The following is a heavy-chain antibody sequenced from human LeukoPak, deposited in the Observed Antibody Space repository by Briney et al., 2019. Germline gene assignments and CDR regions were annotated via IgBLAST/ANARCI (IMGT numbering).Heavy chain of an antibody. CDR3: ARVGGRSGYGLRAFDI. CDR2: INPSGGST. J-gene: IGHJ3*02. D-gene: IGHD5-12*01. CDR1: GYTFTSYY. Sequence: ASVKVSCKASGYTFTSYYMHWVRQAPGQGLEWMGIINPSGGSTSYAQKFQGRVTMTRDTSISTAYMELSRLRSDDTAVYYCARVGGRSGYGLRAFDIWGQGTMVTVSS. V-gene: IGHV1-46*01.